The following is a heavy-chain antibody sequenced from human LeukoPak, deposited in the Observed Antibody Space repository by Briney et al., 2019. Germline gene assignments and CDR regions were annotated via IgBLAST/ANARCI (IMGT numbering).Heavy chain of an antibody. CDR3: TSQPLYYYDSSGYSHYYYYMDV. J-gene: IGHJ6*03. D-gene: IGHD3-22*01. V-gene: IGHV3-73*01. CDR1: GFTFSGSA. Sequence: PGGSLRLSCAASGFTFSGSAMHWVRQASGKGLEWVGRIRSKANSYATAYAASVKGRSTISRDDSKNTAYLQMNSLKTEDTAVYYCTSQPLYYYDSSGYSHYYYYMDVWGKGTTVTVSS. CDR2: IRSKANSYAT.